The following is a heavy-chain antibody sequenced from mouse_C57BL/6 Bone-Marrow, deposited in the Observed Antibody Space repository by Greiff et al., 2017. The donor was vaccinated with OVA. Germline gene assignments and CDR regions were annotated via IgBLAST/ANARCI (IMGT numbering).Heavy chain of an antibody. Sequence: QLQQSGAELARPGASVKLSCKASGYTFTSYGISWVKQRTGQGLEWIGEIYPRSGNTYYNEKFKGKATLTADESSSTAYMELRSLTSEDSAVYFCARNYGPYYYAMDYWGQGTSVTVSS. CDR3: ARNYGPYYYAMDY. J-gene: IGHJ4*01. CDR1: GYTFTSYG. CDR2: IYPRSGNT. D-gene: IGHD1-1*01. V-gene: IGHV1-81*01.